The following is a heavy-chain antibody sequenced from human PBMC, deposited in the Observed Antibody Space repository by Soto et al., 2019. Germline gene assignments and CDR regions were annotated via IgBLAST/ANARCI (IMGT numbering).Heavy chain of an antibody. Sequence: SETLSLTCAVAGDSSSSDIWWSWIRQPPGKGLQWIGEIYHSGSTKYNPSLKSRVIISVDKSKNQFSLTLSSVTDAETAVYYCARGETQQQRDYWGQGTLVTV. CDR3: ARGETQQQRDY. CDR1: GDSSSSDIW. J-gene: IGHJ4*02. D-gene: IGHD6-13*01. CDR2: IYHSGST. V-gene: IGHV4-4*02.